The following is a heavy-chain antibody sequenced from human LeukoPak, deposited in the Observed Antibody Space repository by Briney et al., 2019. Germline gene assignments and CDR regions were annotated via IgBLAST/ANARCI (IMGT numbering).Heavy chain of an antibody. J-gene: IGHJ4*02. CDR3: ARVGFGELLYDY. V-gene: IGHV4-59*01. CDR2: IYYSGST. CDR1: GGSISSYY. Sequence: PSETLSLTCTVSGGSISSYYWSWIRQPPGKGLEWIGYIYYSGSTNYNPSLKSRVTISVDTSKNQFSLKLGSVTAADTAVYYCARVGFGELLYDYWGQGTLVTVSS. D-gene: IGHD3-10*01.